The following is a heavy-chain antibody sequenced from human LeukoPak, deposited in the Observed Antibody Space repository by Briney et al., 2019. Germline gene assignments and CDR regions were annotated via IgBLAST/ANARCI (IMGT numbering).Heavy chain of an antibody. V-gene: IGHV3-49*04. J-gene: IGHJ4*02. CDR2: IRSKAYGRTT. Sequence: GGSLRLSCTASGFTFGDYAMSWVRQAPGKGLEWVGFIRSKAYGRTTEYAASVKGRFTISRDDSKSIAYLQMNSLKTEDTAVYYCTRPFDYGDYLPFDYWGQGTLVTVSS. D-gene: IGHD4-17*01. CDR3: TRPFDYGDYLPFDY. CDR1: GFTFGDYA.